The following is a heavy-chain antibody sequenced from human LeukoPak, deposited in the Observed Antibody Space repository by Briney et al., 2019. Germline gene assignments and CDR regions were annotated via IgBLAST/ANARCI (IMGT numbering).Heavy chain of an antibody. V-gene: IGHV3-30*01. J-gene: IGHJ4*02. D-gene: IGHD3-3*01. CDR2: ISYDGSNK. CDR1: GFTFSSYA. Sequence: PGRSLRLSCAASGFTFSSYAMHWVRQAPGKGLEWVAVISYDGSNKYYADSVKGRFTISRDNSKNTLYLQMNSLRAEDTAVYYCGRDLGYDFWSGYYWGGGFDYWGQGTLVTVSS. CDR3: GRDLGYDFWSGYYWGGGFDY.